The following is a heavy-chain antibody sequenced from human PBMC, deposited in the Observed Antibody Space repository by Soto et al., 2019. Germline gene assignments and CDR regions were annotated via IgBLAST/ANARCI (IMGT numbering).Heavy chain of an antibody. V-gene: IGHV3-23*01. CDR2: IHGSSGGT. CDR1: GFTFSSYA. CDR3: AKNYCFDS. J-gene: IGHJ5*01. Sequence: EVQLLESGGGLVQSGGSLRLSCAASGFTFSSYAMSWARQAPGKGLEWVSSIHGSSGGTYYADSVRGRFTISRDNSKNTLYLEMNNLRAEDTAVYYCAKNYCFDSWGQGTLVTVS.